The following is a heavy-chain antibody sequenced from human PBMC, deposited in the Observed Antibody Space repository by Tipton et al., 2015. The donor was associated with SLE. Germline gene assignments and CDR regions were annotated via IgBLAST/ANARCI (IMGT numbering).Heavy chain of an antibody. V-gene: IGHV4-4*09. D-gene: IGHD2-2*01. CDR2: IYTSGIT. CDR3: ARGGTEYPFDF. J-gene: IGHJ3*01. CDR1: GASISGYS. Sequence: LRLSCTVSGASISGYSWTWIRQPPGGGLEWIGYIYTSGITNYNPSLKSRATISIDTSKSLFSLNLTSVTAADTAVYYCARGGTEYPFDFWGQGTMVTVSS.